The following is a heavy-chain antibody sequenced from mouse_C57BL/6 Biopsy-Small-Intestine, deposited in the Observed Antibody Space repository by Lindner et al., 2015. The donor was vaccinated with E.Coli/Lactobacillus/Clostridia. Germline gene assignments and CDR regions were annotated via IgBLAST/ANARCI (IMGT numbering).Heavy chain of an antibody. CDR3: ARDGVTCGGTSCRGFAS. J-gene: IGHJ4*01. CDR2: INPNSGDT. Sequence: SVKVSCKASGYPFTVYFLHWVRQAPGQGPEWMGCINPNSGDTNYAQKFQGRVAMTRDTSVNTAYMELSSLTSDDTAVYYCARDGVTCGGTSCRGFASWGQGTLVTVSS. D-gene: IGHD1-1*02. V-gene: IGHV1S14*01. CDR1: GYPFTVYF.